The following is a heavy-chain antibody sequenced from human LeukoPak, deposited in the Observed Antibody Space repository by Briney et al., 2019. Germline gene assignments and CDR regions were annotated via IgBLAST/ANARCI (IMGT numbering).Heavy chain of an antibody. D-gene: IGHD3-22*01. J-gene: IGHJ4*02. CDR3: ARDYYDSSGSYEGVY. CDR2: INPNSGGT. Sequence: ASVKVSCKASGYTFPGYYMHWVRQAPGQGLEWVGRINPNSGGTNYAQKFQGRVTMTRDTSISTAYMELSKLRSDDTSVYYCARDYYDSSGSYEGVYWGQGTLVTVSS. CDR1: GYTFPGYY. V-gene: IGHV1-2*06.